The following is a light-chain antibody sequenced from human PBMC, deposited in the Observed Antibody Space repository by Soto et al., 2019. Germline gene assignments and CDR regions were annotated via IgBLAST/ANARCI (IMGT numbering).Light chain of an antibody. J-gene: IGKJ5*01. CDR3: QQYGSSPLVT. V-gene: IGKV3-20*01. CDR1: QRVSSSY. Sequence: EIVLTQSPATLSLSPGERATLSCRASQRVSSSYSAWYQQKPGLATRHLIYGASNRATGAPDRFSGGGSGTDCSLTSSRLEAEDVEVYYCQQYGSSPLVTFGRGTRLEIK. CDR2: GAS.